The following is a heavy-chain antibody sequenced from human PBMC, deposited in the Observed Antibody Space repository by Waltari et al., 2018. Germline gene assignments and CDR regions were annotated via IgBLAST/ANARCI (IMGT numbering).Heavy chain of an antibody. D-gene: IGHD6-19*01. CDR1: GYTFTSYA. Sequence: QVQLVQSGAEVKKPGASVKVSCKASGYTFTSYAMHWVRQAPGQRLEWMGWINAGNGNPKYSQKFQGRVTITRDTSASTAYMGLSSLRSEDTAVYYCAREQYSSGWSCFDYWGQGTLVTVSS. CDR2: INAGNGNP. J-gene: IGHJ4*02. V-gene: IGHV1-3*01. CDR3: AREQYSSGWSCFDY.